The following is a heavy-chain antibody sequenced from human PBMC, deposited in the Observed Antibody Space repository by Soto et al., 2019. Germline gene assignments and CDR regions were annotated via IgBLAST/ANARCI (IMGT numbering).Heavy chain of an antibody. CDR2: IYYSGST. Sequence: SETLSLTCTVSGGSISSGGYYWSWIRQHPGKGLEWIGYIYYSGSTYYNPSLKSRVTISVDTSKNQLSLKLSSVTAADTAVYYCARVFGEMRKYNWFDPWGQGTLVTVSS. CDR1: GGSISSGGYY. V-gene: IGHV4-31*03. CDR3: ARVFGEMRKYNWFDP. D-gene: IGHD3-16*01. J-gene: IGHJ5*02.